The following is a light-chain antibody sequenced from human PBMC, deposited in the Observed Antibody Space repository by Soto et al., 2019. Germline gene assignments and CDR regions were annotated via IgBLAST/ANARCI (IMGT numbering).Light chain of an antibody. V-gene: IGKV3-15*01. CDR3: QQYNNWRT. CDR2: GAS. CDR1: QSVSIS. J-gene: IGKJ1*01. Sequence: EIMMTQSPATLSVSPGEIASLSFISIQSVSISLSCYQQPPGHAPRLLICGASTTATGIPARFSGSGSGTEFTLTINSLQYEDFAVYYCQQYNNWRTFGQGTKGDI.